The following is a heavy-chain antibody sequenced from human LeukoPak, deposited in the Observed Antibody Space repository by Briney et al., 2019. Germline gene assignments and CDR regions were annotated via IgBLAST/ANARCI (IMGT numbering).Heavy chain of an antibody. Sequence: PAGGSLRLSCAASRFIFSSYGFHWVRQAPGKGLEWVAFIRNDGSNKYYADSVKGRFTISRDNAKNSLYLQMNSLRAEDTAVYYCAELGITMIGGVWGKGTTVTISS. J-gene: IGHJ6*04. D-gene: IGHD3-10*02. CDR2: IRNDGSNK. V-gene: IGHV3-30*02. CDR1: RFIFSSYG. CDR3: AELGITMIGGV.